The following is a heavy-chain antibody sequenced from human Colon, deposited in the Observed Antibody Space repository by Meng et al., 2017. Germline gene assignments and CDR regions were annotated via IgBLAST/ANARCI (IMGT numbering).Heavy chain of an antibody. CDR1: GGSISSSNW. CDR2: IYHSGST. J-gene: IGHJ4*02. D-gene: IGHD6-19*01. Sequence: QGPQEESGPGPVKPSGTLSLTCAVSGGSISSSNWWSWVRQPPGKGLEWIGEIYHSGSTNYNPSLKSRVTISVDKSKNQFSLKLSSVTAADTAVYYCASFPPPGKQWLVTDYWGQGTLVTVSS. CDR3: ASFPPPGKQWLVTDY. V-gene: IGHV4-4*02.